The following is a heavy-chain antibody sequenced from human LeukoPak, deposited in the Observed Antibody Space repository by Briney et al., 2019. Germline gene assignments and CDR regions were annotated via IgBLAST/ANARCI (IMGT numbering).Heavy chain of an antibody. CDR3: ARDGSYDFWSGYFDAFDI. D-gene: IGHD3-3*01. J-gene: IGHJ3*02. CDR1: GFIFNIYA. CDR2: VSGNGAYT. Sequence: GGSLRLSCAASGFIFNIYAMSWVRQPPGKGLEWVSTVSGNGAYTYHADSVKGRFTISRDNAKNSLYLQMNSLRAEDTAVYYCARDGSYDFWSGYFDAFDIWGQGTMVTVSS. V-gene: IGHV3-21*01.